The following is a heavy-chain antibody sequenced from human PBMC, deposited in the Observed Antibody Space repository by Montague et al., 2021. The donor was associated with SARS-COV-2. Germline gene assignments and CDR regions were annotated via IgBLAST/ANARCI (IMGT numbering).Heavy chain of an antibody. D-gene: IGHD7-27*01. CDR1: GFSFSTFW. Sequence: SLRLSCAASGFSFSTFWMTWVRQAPGKGLEWVASIKPDGSDKYYVESVKGRFTISRDNARNSLYLQLNNLRAEDPAVYYCARDPNWGAHWGQGNLVTVSS. J-gene: IGHJ4*02. CDR2: IKPDGSDK. CDR3: ARDPNWGAH. V-gene: IGHV3-7*05.